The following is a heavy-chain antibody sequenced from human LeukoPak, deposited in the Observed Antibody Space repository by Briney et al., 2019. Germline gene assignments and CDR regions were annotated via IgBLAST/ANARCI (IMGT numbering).Heavy chain of an antibody. Sequence: KKSGPTLVKPTQTLTLTCTFSGFSLSTSGVGVGWIRQPPGKALEWLAFIYWDDDKRYSPSLKSRLTITKDTSKNQVVLTMTNMDPVDTATYYCVHGFSYYDSHPIAPFDFWGQGTLVTVSS. CDR3: VHGFSYYDSHPIAPFDF. J-gene: IGHJ4*02. CDR1: GFSLSTSGVG. CDR2: IYWDDDK. D-gene: IGHD3-22*01. V-gene: IGHV2-5*02.